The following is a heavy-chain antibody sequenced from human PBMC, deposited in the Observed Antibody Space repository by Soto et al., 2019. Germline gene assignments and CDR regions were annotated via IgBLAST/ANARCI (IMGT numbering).Heavy chain of an antibody. Sequence: QVQLVQSGAEEKKPGASVKVSCKASGYTFTSYAMHWVRQAPGQRLEWMGWINAGNGNTKYSQKFQGRVTITRDTSASTAYMELSSLRSEDTAVYYCARGYSSSDPYYYYYGMDVWGQGTTVTVSS. CDR1: GYTFTSYA. J-gene: IGHJ6*02. D-gene: IGHD6-6*01. V-gene: IGHV1-3*05. CDR3: ARGYSSSDPYYYYYGMDV. CDR2: INAGNGNT.